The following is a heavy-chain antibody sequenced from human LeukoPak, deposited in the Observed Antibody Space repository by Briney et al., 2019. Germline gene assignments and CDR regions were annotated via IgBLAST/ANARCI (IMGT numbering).Heavy chain of an antibody. CDR2: INTDGGST. D-gene: IGHD3-10*01. CDR1: GFTFSSYW. CDR3: ARGLWFGENWFDP. V-gene: IGHV3-74*01. Sequence: GGSLRLSCAASGFTFSSYWMHWVRQAPGKGLVWVSRINTDGGSTSYADSVKGRFTISRDNAKNTLYLQMNSLRAEDTAVYYCARGLWFGENWFDPWGQGTLVTVSS. J-gene: IGHJ5*02.